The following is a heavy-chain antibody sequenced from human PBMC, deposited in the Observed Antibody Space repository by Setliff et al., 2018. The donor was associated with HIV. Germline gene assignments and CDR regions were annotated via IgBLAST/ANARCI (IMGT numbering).Heavy chain of an antibody. CDR2: IRWDGGST. V-gene: IGHV3-43*01. J-gene: IGHJ6*02. Sequence: WASVKVSCKASGYTFTNYYIHWVRQVPGKGLEWVSLIRWDGGSTYYADSVKGRFTISRDTSKNSLYLQMNSLRTDDSALYYCVRNGAWFGGYYYYGMDVWGQGTTVTVSS. CDR3: VRNGAWFGGYYYYGMDV. D-gene: IGHD3-10*01. CDR1: GYTFTNYY.